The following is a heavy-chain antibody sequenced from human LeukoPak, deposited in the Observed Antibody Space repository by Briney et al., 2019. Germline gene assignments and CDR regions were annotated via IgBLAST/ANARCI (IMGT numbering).Heavy chain of an antibody. CDR2: IYTSGST. J-gene: IGHJ4*02. CDR3: ASDTVTSDY. CDR1: VGSLSSYY. V-gene: IGHV4-4*07. Sequence: SQTLSLTSTVSVGSLSSYYWSWIRQPAGKGLEWIGRIYTSGSTNYNPSLKSRVTISVDKSKNQFSLKLSSVTAADTAVYYWASDTVTSDYWGQGTLVTVSS. D-gene: IGHD4-17*01.